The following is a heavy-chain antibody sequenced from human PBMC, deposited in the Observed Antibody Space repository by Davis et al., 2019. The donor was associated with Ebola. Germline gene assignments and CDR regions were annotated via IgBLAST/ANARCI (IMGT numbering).Heavy chain of an antibody. D-gene: IGHD4-17*01. CDR3: TRDRIDYGDYVMDV. CDR2: IRSKAYGGTT. J-gene: IGHJ6*02. V-gene: IGHV3-49*04. Sequence: GESLKISCTASGFTFGDYAMSWVRQAPGKGLEWVGFIRSKAYGGTTEYAASVKGRFTISRDDSKSIAYLQMNSLKTEETAVYYCTRDRIDYGDYVMDVWGQGTTVTVSS. CDR1: GFTFGDYA.